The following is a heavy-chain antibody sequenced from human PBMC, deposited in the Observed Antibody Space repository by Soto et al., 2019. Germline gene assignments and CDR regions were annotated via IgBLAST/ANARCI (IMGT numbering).Heavy chain of an antibody. Sequence: ASVKVSCKASGYTFTSYAMHWVRQAPGQRLEWMGWINAGNGNTKYSQKFQGRVTITRDTSASTAYMELSSLRSEDTAAYYCARLPRIAAAGDYYGMDVWGQGTTVTVSS. J-gene: IGHJ6*02. CDR2: INAGNGNT. CDR3: ARLPRIAAAGDYYGMDV. D-gene: IGHD6-13*01. CDR1: GYTFTSYA. V-gene: IGHV1-3*01.